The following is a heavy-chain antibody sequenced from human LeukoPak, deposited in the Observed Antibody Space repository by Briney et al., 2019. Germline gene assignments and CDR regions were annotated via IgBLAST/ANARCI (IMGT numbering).Heavy chain of an antibody. CDR2: IRYDGSNK. Sequence: SGGSLRLSCAASGFTFSSYGMHWVRQAPGKGLEWVAFIRYDGSNKYYADSVKGRFTISRDNSKNTLYLQMNSLRAEDTAVYYCAKFFLGAVLVGATPKYYFDYWGQGTLVTVSS. D-gene: IGHD1-26*01. J-gene: IGHJ4*02. CDR1: GFTFSSYG. V-gene: IGHV3-30*02. CDR3: AKFFLGAVLVGATPKYYFDY.